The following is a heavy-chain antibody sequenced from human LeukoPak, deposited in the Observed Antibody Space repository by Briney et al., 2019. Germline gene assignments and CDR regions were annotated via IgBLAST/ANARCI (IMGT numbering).Heavy chain of an antibody. V-gene: IGHV1-18*01. Sequence: ASVKVSCKASGYTFTSYGISWVRQAPGQGLEWMGWISAYNGNTNYAQKLQGRVTMTTDTSTSTAYMELRSLRSDDTAVYYCARAAEDYYDSSGYYGYWGQGTLVTVSS. D-gene: IGHD3-22*01. CDR3: ARAAEDYYDSSGYYGY. CDR2: ISAYNGNT. J-gene: IGHJ4*02. CDR1: GYTFTSYG.